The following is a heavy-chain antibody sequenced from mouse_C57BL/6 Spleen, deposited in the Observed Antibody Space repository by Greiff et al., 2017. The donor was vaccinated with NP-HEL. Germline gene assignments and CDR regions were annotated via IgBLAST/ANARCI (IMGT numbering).Heavy chain of an antibody. CDR1: GYTFTDYE. V-gene: IGHV1-15*01. CDR2: IDPETGGT. CDR3: TTYGNLYYFDY. J-gene: IGHJ2*01. Sequence: VQLQQSGAELVRPGASVTLSCKASGYTFTDYEMHWVKQTPVHGLEWIGAIDPETGGTAYNQKFKGKAILTADKSSSTAYMELRSLTSEDSAVYYCTTYGNLYYFDYWGQGTTLTVSS. D-gene: IGHD2-1*01.